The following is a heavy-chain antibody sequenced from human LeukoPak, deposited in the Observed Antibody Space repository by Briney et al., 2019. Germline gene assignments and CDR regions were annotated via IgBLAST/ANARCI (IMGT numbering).Heavy chain of an antibody. CDR2: IIPIFGTA. V-gene: IGHV1-69*13. J-gene: IGHJ2*01. CDR1: GGTFSSYA. CDR3: ARWGGDGGSYATDWYFDL. D-gene: IGHD1-26*01. Sequence: GASVKVSCKASGGTFSSYAISWVRQAPGQGLEWMGGIIPIFGTANYAQKFQGRVTITADESTSIAYMELSSLRSEDTAVYYCARWGGDGGSYATDWYFDLWGRGTLVTVSS.